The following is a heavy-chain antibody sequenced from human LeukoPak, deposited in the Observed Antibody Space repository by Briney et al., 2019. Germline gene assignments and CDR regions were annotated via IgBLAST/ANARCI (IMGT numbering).Heavy chain of an antibody. J-gene: IGHJ3*02. D-gene: IGHD3-3*01. CDR3: ARMSYDFWIGYLLAFDI. CDR1: GGSISSYY. Sequence: SETLSLTCTVSGGSISSYYWSWIRQPAGKGLEWIGRIYTSGSTNYNPSLKSRVTMSVDTSKNQFSLKLSSVTAADTAVYYCARMSYDFWIGYLLAFDIWGQGTMVTVSS. CDR2: IYTSGST. V-gene: IGHV4-4*07.